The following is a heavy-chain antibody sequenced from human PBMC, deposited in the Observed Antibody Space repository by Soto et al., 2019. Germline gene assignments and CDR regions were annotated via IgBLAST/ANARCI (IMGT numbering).Heavy chain of an antibody. Sequence: ASVKVSCKASGYTFSNYGISWVRQAPGQGPEWMGWISGYNGNTNYAQTLQGRVTMTTDTSTSTAYMELRSLTSDDTAVYFCARGGSSWSAEYYQHWGQGTLVTVSS. V-gene: IGHV1-18*01. CDR3: ARGGSSWSAEYYQH. D-gene: IGHD6-13*01. CDR2: ISGYNGNT. J-gene: IGHJ1*01. CDR1: GYTFSNYG.